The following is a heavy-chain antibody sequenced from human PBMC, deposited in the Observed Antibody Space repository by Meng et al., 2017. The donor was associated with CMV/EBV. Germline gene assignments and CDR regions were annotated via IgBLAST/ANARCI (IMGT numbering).Heavy chain of an antibody. CDR3: ARVPYCSSTSCYST. V-gene: IGHV3-74*01. J-gene: IGHJ6*02. CDR2: INSDGSST. D-gene: IGHD2-2*01. Sequence: GGSLRLTCAASGFTFSSYWMHWVRQAPGKGLVWVSRINSDGSSTSYADSVKGRFTISRDNAKNTLYLQMNSLRAEDTAVYYCARVPYCSSTSCYSTWGPGTTVTVSS. CDR1: GFTFSSYW.